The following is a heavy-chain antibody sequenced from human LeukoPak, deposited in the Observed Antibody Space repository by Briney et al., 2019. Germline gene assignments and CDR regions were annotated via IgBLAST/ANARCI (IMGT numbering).Heavy chain of an antibody. CDR1: EFTFSNYY. CDR3: ARDRNAFDI. J-gene: IGHJ3*02. Sequence: GGSLRLSCAASEFTFSNYYMNWVRQAPGKGLVWVSRINSDGSSTSYADSVKGRFTISRDNAKNTLYLQMNSLRAEDTALYYCARDRNAFDIWGQGTMVTVSS. CDR2: INSDGSST. V-gene: IGHV3-74*01.